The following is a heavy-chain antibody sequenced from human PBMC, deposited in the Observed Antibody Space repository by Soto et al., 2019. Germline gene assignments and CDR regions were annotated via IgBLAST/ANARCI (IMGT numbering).Heavy chain of an antibody. Sequence: PETLSLTCTVSDDSISSYYWGWIRQPPGKGLEWIGYIYYSGSTNKSPSLKSRVTMSVDTSKNQFSLKLSSVTAADTAVYYCARLQTYSSTWHLDSWGPGTLVTVSS. J-gene: IGHJ4*02. D-gene: IGHD6-13*01. CDR1: DDSISSYY. CDR2: IYYSGST. CDR3: ARLQTYSSTWHLDS. V-gene: IGHV4-59*08.